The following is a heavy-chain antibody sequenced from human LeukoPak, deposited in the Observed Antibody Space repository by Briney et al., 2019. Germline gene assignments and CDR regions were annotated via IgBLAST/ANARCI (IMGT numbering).Heavy chain of an antibody. V-gene: IGHV4-39*07. D-gene: IGHD3-22*01. Sequence: KSSETLSLTCTVSGGSISSSSYYWGWIRQPPGKGLEWIGSIYYSGSTYYNPSLKSRVTISVDTSKNQFSLKLSSVTAADTAVYYCAGLSYDSSGYEFTDFDYWGQGTLVTVSS. CDR3: AGLSYDSSGYEFTDFDY. CDR2: IYYSGST. J-gene: IGHJ4*02. CDR1: GGSISSSSYY.